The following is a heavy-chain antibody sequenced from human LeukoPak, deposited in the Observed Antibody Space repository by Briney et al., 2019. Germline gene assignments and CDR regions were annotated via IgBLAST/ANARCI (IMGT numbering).Heavy chain of an antibody. D-gene: IGHD2-21*02. J-gene: IGHJ4*02. CDR2: MNPNSGNT. Sequence: ASVKVSCKASGYTFTSYDINRVRQATGQGLKWMGWMNPNSGNTGYAQKFQGRVTITRYTSISTAYMELSSLRSEDTAVYYCARWSLGTDQAAIPFDYWGQGTLVTVSS. V-gene: IGHV1-8*03. CDR1: GYTFTSYD. CDR3: ARWSLGTDQAAIPFDY.